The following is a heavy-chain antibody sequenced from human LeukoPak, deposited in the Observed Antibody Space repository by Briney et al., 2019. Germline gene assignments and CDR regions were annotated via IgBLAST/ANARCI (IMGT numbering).Heavy chain of an antibody. CDR3: ASGIRERGFDY. CDR1: GFTFSSYS. Sequence: PGGSLRLSCAASGFTFSSYSMNWVRQAPGKGLEWVSSISSSSSYIYYADSVKGRFTISRDNAKNSLYLQMNSLRADDTAFYFCASGIRERGFDYWGQGTLVTVSS. CDR2: ISSSSSYI. D-gene: IGHD1-1*01. V-gene: IGHV3-21*01. J-gene: IGHJ4*02.